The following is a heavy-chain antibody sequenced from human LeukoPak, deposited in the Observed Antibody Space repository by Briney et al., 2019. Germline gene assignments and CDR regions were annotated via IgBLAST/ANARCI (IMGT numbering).Heavy chain of an antibody. Sequence: SETLSLTCTVYGVSFGGYYWGWIRQPPGKGLEWIGEINQSGRTNFNPSLESRVTISMDTSGNQFSLKLNSVTAADSAVYYCARAGGYNFRASGPETIDYWGQGTLVTVSS. CDR2: INQSGRT. D-gene: IGHD5-18*01. CDR3: ARAGGYNFRASGPETIDY. V-gene: IGHV4-34*01. J-gene: IGHJ4*02. CDR1: GVSFGGYY.